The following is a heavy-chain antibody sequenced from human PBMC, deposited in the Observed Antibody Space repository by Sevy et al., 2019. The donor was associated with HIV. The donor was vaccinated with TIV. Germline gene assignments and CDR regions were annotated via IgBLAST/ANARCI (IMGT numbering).Heavy chain of an antibody. J-gene: IGHJ6*02. D-gene: IGHD1-1*01. CDR2: ISGSGSTI. V-gene: IGHV3-11*01. CDR1: GFTSSDYY. CDR3: AREKRQDYYYYGMDV. Sequence: GESLKISCVGFGFTSSDYYMSWIRQAPGKGLEWVSYISGSGSTIDYADFVKGRFTISRDNAKNSLYLKMNSLRAEDTAVYYCAREKRQDYYYYGMDVWGQGTTVTVSS.